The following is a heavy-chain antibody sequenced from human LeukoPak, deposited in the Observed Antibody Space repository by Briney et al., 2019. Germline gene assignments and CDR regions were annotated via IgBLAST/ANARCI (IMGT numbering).Heavy chain of an antibody. CDR3: AKVVFLWQQLDKYYFDY. Sequence: GGSLRLSCAASGFTFNSYGMHWARQAPGKGLEWVSAISGSGGSTYYADSVKGRFAISRDNSKNTLYLQMNSLRAEDTAVYYCAKVVFLWQQLDKYYFDYWGQGTLVTVSS. V-gene: IGHV3-23*01. D-gene: IGHD6-13*01. CDR1: GFTFNSYG. J-gene: IGHJ4*02. CDR2: ISGSGGST.